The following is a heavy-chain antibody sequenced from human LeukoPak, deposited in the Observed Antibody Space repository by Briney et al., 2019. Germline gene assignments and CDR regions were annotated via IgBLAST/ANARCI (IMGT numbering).Heavy chain of an antibody. CDR3: AKDPVEQQLVRDFDY. Sequence: PGGSLRLSCAASGFTFSSYAMRWVRQAPGKGLEWVSAVTGSGGSTYYADSVKGRFTISRDNSKNTLYLQMSSLRAVDTAVYYCAKDPVEQQLVRDFDYWGQGTLVTVSS. J-gene: IGHJ4*02. CDR1: GFTFSSYA. CDR2: VTGSGGST. V-gene: IGHV3-23*01. D-gene: IGHD6-13*01.